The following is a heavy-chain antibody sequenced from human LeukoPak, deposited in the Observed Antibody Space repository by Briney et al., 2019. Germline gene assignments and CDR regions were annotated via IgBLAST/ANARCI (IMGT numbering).Heavy chain of an antibody. V-gene: IGHV4-39*01. CDR3: ARRYWYEYCSSTSCYSVGWFDP. CDR1: GGSISSSSYY. CDR2: IYYSGST. Sequence: PSEALSLTCTVSGGSISSSSYYWGWIRQPPGKGLEWIGSIYYSGSTYYNPSLKSRVTISVDTSKNQFSLKLSSVTAADTAVYYCARRYWYEYCSSTSCYSVGWFDPWGQGTLVTVSS. J-gene: IGHJ5*02. D-gene: IGHD2-2*02.